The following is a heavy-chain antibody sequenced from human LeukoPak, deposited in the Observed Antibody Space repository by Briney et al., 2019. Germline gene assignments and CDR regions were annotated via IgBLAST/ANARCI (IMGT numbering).Heavy chain of an antibody. D-gene: IGHD5-24*01. CDR2: IYYSGST. J-gene: IGHJ4*02. Sequence: SETLSLTCTVSGASIISSIYYWGWIRQPPGKGLEWIGTIYYSGSTYYNPSLKSRVTLSVDTSKNQFSLKLSSVTAADTAVYYCASGRDGYNYLGQGTLVTVSS. V-gene: IGHV4-39*07. CDR1: GASIISSIYY. CDR3: ASGRDGYNY.